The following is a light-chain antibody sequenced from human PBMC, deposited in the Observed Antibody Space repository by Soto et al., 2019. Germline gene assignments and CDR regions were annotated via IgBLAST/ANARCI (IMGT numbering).Light chain of an antibody. Sequence: QSVLTQPPSASGSPGQSVTISCTGTSSDVGGYKYVSWYQQHPGKAPKLLIYEVSKRPSGVPDRFSGSKSGNTASLTVSGLPAADEAAYYCSSDAGSYNGVFGGGTKLTVL. CDR1: SSDVGGYKY. CDR3: SSDAGSYNGV. V-gene: IGLV2-8*01. CDR2: EVS. J-gene: IGLJ3*02.